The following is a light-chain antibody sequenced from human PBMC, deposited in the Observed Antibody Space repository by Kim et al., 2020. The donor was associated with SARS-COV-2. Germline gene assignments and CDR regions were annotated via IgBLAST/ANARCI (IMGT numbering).Light chain of an antibody. Sequence: SPGERATLSCMASQSVSSSFLAWYQQKPGQAPRLLIYGASSRATGIPDRFSGSGSGTDFTLTISRLEPEDFAVYYCHQYGSLPRTFGGGTKVDIK. CDR1: QSVSSSF. J-gene: IGKJ4*01. V-gene: IGKV3-20*01. CDR3: HQYGSLPRT. CDR2: GAS.